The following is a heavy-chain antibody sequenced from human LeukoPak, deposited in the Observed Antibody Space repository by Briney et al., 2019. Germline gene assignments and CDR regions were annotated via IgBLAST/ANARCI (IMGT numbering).Heavy chain of an antibody. V-gene: IGHV1-18*01. CDR1: GYTFTSYG. CDR2: ISAYNGNT. D-gene: IGHD3-22*01. J-gene: IGHJ4*02. Sequence: ASVKVSCKASGYTFTSYGISWVRQAPGQGFEWMGWISAYNGNTNYAQKLQGRVTMTTDTSTSTAYMELRSLRSDDTAVYYCARDSPYYYDSSGYYYGFDYWGQGTLVTVSS. CDR3: ARDSPYYYDSSGYYYGFDY.